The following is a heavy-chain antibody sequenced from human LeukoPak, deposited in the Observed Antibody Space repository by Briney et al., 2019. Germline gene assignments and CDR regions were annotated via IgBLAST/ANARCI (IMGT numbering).Heavy chain of an antibody. Sequence: GGSLRLSCAASGFTFSSYWMSWVRQAPGKGVEWVANIKQDGSEKYYVDSVKGRFTISRDNAKNSLYLQMNSLRAEDTAVYYCARERGGDGDPQFVFDYWGQGTLVTVSS. CDR2: IKQDGSEK. D-gene: IGHD4-17*01. CDR3: ARERGGDGDPQFVFDY. J-gene: IGHJ4*02. V-gene: IGHV3-7*01. CDR1: GFTFSSYW.